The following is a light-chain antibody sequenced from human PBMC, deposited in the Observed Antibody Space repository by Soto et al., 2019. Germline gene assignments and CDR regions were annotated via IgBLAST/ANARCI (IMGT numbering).Light chain of an antibody. CDR3: GSSAGLYHSLV. Sequence: QSALTQPPSASGSPGKSVTISCTGTSSDIGGYNSVSWYQQHPGKAPRLMIYEVNNRPSGVLDRFSDSKSGYTASLTVSGHQHVDEVFYCCGSSAGLYHSLVFGGWTKLTVL. CDR1: SSDIGGYNS. V-gene: IGLV2-8*01. J-gene: IGLJ3*02. CDR2: EVN.